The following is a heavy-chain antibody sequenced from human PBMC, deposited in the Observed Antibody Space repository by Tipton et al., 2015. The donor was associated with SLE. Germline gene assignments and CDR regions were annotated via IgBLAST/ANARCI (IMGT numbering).Heavy chain of an antibody. V-gene: IGHV4-59*11. Sequence: TLSLTCTVSGGSISSHYWSWIRQHPGKGLEWIGYIYYSGSTKYNPSLKSRVTISGDTSKNQLSLKLSSVTAADTAVYYCASQGGYYGSGSYYDFDYWGQGTLVTVSS. D-gene: IGHD3-10*01. CDR3: ASQGGYYGSGSYYDFDY. CDR2: IYYSGST. J-gene: IGHJ4*02. CDR1: GGSISSHY.